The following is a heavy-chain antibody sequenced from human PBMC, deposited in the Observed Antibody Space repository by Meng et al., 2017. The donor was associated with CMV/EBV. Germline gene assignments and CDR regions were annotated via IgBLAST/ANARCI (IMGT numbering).Heavy chain of an antibody. CDR3: ARGVKFRYYDFWSGYSDY. V-gene: IGHV1-46*01. J-gene: IGHJ4*02. CDR2: INPSGGST. CDR1: GYTFTSYY. D-gene: IGHD3-3*01. Sequence: ASVNVSYKSSGYTFTSYYMHWVRQAPGQGLEWMGIINPSGGSTSYAQKLQSRVTMTRDTSTSTVYMELSSLRSEDTAVYYCARGVKFRYYDFWSGYSDYWGQGTLVTVSS.